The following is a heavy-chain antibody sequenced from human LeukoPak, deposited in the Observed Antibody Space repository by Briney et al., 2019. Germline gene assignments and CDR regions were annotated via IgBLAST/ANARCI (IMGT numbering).Heavy chain of an antibody. J-gene: IGHJ4*02. CDR1: GFTFSSYA. D-gene: IGHD6-13*01. Sequence: GGSLRLSCAASGFTFSSYAMSWVRQAPGKGLEWVSAISGSGGSTYYADPVKGRFTISRDNSKNTLYLQMNSLRAEDTAVYYCAKDSTERIAAAGNFDYWGQGTLVTVSS. V-gene: IGHV3-23*01. CDR2: ISGSGGST. CDR3: AKDSTERIAAAGNFDY.